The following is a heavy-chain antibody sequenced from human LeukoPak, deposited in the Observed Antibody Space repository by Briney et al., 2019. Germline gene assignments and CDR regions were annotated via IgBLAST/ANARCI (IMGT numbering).Heavy chain of an antibody. Sequence: PGGSLRLSCAASGFTFSSYAMSWVRQAPGKGLECVSGISGSGGTTYYADSVKGRFTISRDNSKNTVSLQMNSLRVEDTAVYYCAKHRGFWSGYPLDYWGQGTLVTVSS. V-gene: IGHV3-23*01. J-gene: IGHJ4*02. D-gene: IGHD3-3*01. CDR1: GFTFSSYA. CDR3: AKHRGFWSGYPLDY. CDR2: ISGSGGTT.